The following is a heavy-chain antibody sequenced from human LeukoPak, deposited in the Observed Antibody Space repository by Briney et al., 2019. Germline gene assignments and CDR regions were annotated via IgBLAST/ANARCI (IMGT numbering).Heavy chain of an antibody. CDR3: ARDVRSTVTTVPFDY. D-gene: IGHD4-17*01. J-gene: IGHJ4*02. Sequence: GGSLRLSCAASGFTFSSYWMSWVRQAPGEGLEWVANIKQDGSGKYYVDSVKGRFTISRDNAKNSLYLQMNSLRAEDTAVYYCARDVRSTVTTVPFDYWGQGTLVTVSS. CDR2: IKQDGSGK. CDR1: GFTFSSYW. V-gene: IGHV3-7*01.